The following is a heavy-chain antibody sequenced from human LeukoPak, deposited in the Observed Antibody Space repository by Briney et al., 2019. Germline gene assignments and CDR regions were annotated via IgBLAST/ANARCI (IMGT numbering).Heavy chain of an antibody. CDR1: GGSISSYY. J-gene: IGHJ5*02. CDR3: ARENDYGSGSYHNWFDP. D-gene: IGHD3-10*01. CDR2: IYYSGST. Sequence: SETLSLTCTVSGGSISSYYWRWIRQPPGKGLEWIGYIYYSGSTNYNPSLKSRVTISVDTSKNQFSLKLSSVTAADTAVYYCARENDYGSGSYHNWFDPWGQGTLVTVSS. V-gene: IGHV4-59*01.